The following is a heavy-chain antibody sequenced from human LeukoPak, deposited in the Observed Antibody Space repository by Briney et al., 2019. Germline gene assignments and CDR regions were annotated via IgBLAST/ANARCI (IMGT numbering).Heavy chain of an antibody. D-gene: IGHD3-10*01. CDR1: GFTFSSYA. CDR3: ARGKLGDSGNHYTYFDL. Sequence: GGSLRLSCAASGFTFSSYAMSWVRQAPGKGLEWVAAIWYDGSHENNADSVKGRFTISRDNSKNMLYLQLNSLRAEDTAVYYCARGKLGDSGNHYTYFDLWGQGTLVTVPS. CDR2: IWYDGSHE. J-gene: IGHJ4*02. V-gene: IGHV3-33*08.